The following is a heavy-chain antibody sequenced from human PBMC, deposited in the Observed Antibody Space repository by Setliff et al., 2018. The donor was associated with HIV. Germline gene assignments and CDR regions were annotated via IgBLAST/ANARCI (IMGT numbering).Heavy chain of an antibody. J-gene: IGHJ4*02. CDR1: GGTFSSYA. D-gene: IGHD2-8*01. CDR3: ARGFMSIRVLTPFDY. CDR2: IIPIFATA. Sequence: SVKVSCKASGGTFSSYAISWVRQAPGHGLEWMGGIIPIFATADYAQKFQGRVTITADESASTTYMELSSLRSEDTAVYYCARGFMSIRVLTPFDYWGQGTLVTVTS. V-gene: IGHV1-69*13.